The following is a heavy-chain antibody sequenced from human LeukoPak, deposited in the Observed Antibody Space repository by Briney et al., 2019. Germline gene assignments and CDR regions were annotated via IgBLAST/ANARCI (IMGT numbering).Heavy chain of an antibody. J-gene: IGHJ4*02. CDR1: GFTFSSYS. CDR2: ISSSSSYI. CDR3: ARAITGTTAFDY. Sequence: GGSLRLSCAASGFTFSSYSMNWVRQAPGKGLGWVSSISSSSSYIYYADSVKGRFTISRDNAKNSLYLQMNSLRAEDTAVYYCARAITGTTAFDYWGQGTLVTVSS. D-gene: IGHD1-20*01. V-gene: IGHV3-21*01.